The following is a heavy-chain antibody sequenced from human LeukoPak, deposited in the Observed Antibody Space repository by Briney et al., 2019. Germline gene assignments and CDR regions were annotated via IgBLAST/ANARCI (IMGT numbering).Heavy chain of an antibody. V-gene: IGHV3-30*02. J-gene: IGHJ4*02. CDR3: AKDLAAAYTMIVGGGLDY. D-gene: IGHD3-22*01. CDR2: IRYDGSNK. CDR1: GFTFSSYG. Sequence: PGGSLRLSCAASGFTFSSYGMHWVRQAPGKGLEWVAFIRYDGSNKYYADSVKGRFTISRDNSKNTLYLQMNSLRAEDTAVYYCAKDLAAAYTMIVGGGLDYWGQGTLVTVSS.